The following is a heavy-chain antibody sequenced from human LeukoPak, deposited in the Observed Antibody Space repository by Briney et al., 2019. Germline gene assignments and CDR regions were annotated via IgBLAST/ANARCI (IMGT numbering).Heavy chain of an antibody. D-gene: IGHD3-22*01. CDR1: GYTFTSYG. CDR2: ISTYNGNT. V-gene: IGHV1-18*01. J-gene: IGHJ1*01. CDR3: ARKGLIINYYDSSGRYFQH. Sequence: ASVKVSCKASGYTFTSYGISWVRQAPGQGLEWMGWISTYNGNTNYAQKLQGRVTMTTDTSTTTAYMELRSLTSDDTAVYYCARKGLIINYYDSSGRYFQHWGQGTLVTVSS.